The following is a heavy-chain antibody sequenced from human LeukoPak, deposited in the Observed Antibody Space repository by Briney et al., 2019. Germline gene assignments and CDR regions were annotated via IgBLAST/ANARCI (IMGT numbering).Heavy chain of an antibody. J-gene: IGHJ6*02. CDR3: ARRVKTAAGMGYYGMDV. CDR1: GGSISSYY. Sequence: PSETLSLTCTVSGGSISSYYWSWIRQPPGKGLEWIGYIYYSGSTNYNPSLKSRVTISVDTSKNQFSLKLSSVTAADTAVYYCARRVKTAAGMGYYGMDVWGQGTTVTVSS. D-gene: IGHD6-13*01. CDR2: IYYSGST. V-gene: IGHV4-59*08.